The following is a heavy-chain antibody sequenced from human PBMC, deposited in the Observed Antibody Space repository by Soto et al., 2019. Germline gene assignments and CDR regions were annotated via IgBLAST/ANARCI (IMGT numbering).Heavy chain of an antibody. J-gene: IGHJ4*02. CDR3: AKSGSFFRRSPGYFDY. Sequence: ASVKVSCKASGFTFTGHYIHWVRQAPGQGLEWMGWINPNSGGTSYAQKFQGRVTMTRDTSITTAYMELSRLSSDDTAVYYCAKSGSFFRRSPGYFDYWGPGTLVTVSS. D-gene: IGHD1-26*01. CDR2: INPNSGGT. CDR1: GFTFTGHY. V-gene: IGHV1-2*02.